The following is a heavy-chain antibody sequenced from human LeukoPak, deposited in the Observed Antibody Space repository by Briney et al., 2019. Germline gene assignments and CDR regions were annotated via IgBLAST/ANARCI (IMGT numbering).Heavy chain of an antibody. J-gene: IGHJ3*02. CDR3: ARDKPGIRFGESAFDI. Sequence: SETLSLTCAVYGGSFSGYYWSWIRQPPGKGLEWIGEINHSGSTNYNPSLKSRVTISVDTSKNQFSLKLSSVTAADTAVYYCARDKPGIRFGESAFDIWGQGTMVTVSS. V-gene: IGHV4-34*01. CDR1: GGSFSGYY. CDR2: INHSGST. D-gene: IGHD3-10*01.